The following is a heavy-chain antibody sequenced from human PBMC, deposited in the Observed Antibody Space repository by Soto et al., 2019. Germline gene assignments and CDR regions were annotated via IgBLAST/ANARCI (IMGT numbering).Heavy chain of an antibody. J-gene: IGHJ4*02. CDR2: IYYSGST. Sequence: SETLSLTCTVSGGSVSSGSYYWSWIRQPPGKGLEWIGYIYYSGSTNYNPSLKSRVTLSIDTSKNQFSLKLSSVTAADTAVYYCARSVGEATRALGYWGQGTLVTVSS. D-gene: IGHD1-1*01. V-gene: IGHV4-61*01. CDR1: GGSVSSGSYY. CDR3: ARSVGEATRALGY.